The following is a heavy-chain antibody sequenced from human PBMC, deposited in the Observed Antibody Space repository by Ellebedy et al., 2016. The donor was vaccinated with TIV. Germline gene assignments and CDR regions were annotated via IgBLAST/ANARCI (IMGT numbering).Heavy chain of an antibody. CDR1: VGSLSYYY. D-gene: IGHD2-21*02. J-gene: IGHJ5*02. Sequence: MPSETLSLTCSVSVGSLSYYYWSWIRQPPGKGLEWIGYIYYSGNANYNPSLKSRVTISIDTSRKQFSLRLTSVTAADTAAYYCARDTSGGDLNWFDPWGQGTLVTVSS. CDR2: IYYSGNA. CDR3: ARDTSGGDLNWFDP. V-gene: IGHV4-59*01.